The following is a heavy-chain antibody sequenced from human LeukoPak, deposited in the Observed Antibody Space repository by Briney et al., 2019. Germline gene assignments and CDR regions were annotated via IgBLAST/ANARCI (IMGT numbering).Heavy chain of an antibody. CDR1: GFTFSSYG. V-gene: IGHV3-30*02. Sequence: PGGSLRLSCAASGFTFSSYGMHWVRQAPGKGLEWVAFIRYDGSNKYYADSVKGRFTISRDNSKNMLHLQMNSLRAEDTAVYYCAKDGCSTSCYGFRNYYYYLDVWGKGTTVTVSS. CDR2: IRYDGSNK. CDR3: AKDGCSTSCYGFRNYYYYLDV. J-gene: IGHJ6*03. D-gene: IGHD2-2*01.